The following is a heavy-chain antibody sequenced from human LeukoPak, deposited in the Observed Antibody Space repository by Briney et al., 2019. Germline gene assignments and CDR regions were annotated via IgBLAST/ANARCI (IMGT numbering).Heavy chain of an antibody. CDR1: GGSISSSSYY. Sequence: PSETLSLTCTVSGGSISSSSYYWGWIRQPPGKGLEWIGSIYYSGSTYYNPSLKSRVTISVDTSKNQFSLKLSSVTAADTAVYYCARGLGARGWGTEANNWFDPWGQGTLVTVSS. J-gene: IGHJ5*02. V-gene: IGHV4-39*07. D-gene: IGHD1-26*01. CDR3: ARGLGARGWGTEANNWFDP. CDR2: IYYSGST.